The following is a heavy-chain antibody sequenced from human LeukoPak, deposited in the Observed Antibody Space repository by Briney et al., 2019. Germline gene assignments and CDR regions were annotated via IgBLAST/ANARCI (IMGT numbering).Heavy chain of an antibody. Sequence: GASVKVSCKASGYTFTAYYMHWVRQAPGQGLEWMGWINPNSGGTNYAQKFQGRVTMTRDTSISTAYMELSRLRSDDTAVYYCARDYYDSSGYFAFDIWGQGTMVTVSS. D-gene: IGHD3-22*01. CDR1: GYTFTAYY. CDR3: ARDYYDSSGYFAFDI. V-gene: IGHV1-2*02. J-gene: IGHJ3*02. CDR2: INPNSGGT.